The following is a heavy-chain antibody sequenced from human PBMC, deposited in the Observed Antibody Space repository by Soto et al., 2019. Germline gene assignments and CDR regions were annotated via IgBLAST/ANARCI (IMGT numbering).Heavy chain of an antibody. D-gene: IGHD2-15*01. CDR3: ARVDVVVVAATLPDYYYGMDV. Sequence: KFSCKASGGTFSSYAISWVRQAPGQGLEWMGGIIPIFGTANYAQKFQGRVTITADESTSTAYMELSSLRSEDTAVYYCARVDVVVVAATLPDYYYGMDVWGQGTTVTVSS. V-gene: IGHV1-69*01. CDR1: GGTFSSYA. J-gene: IGHJ6*02. CDR2: IIPIFGTA.